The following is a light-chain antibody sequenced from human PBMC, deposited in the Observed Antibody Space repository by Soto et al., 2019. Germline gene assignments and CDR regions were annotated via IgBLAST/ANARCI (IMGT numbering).Light chain of an antibody. Sequence: EIVLTQSPGTLSLSPGERATLSCRASQSVSSSYLAWYQQKPGQAPRLLIYGASSRATGIPDRFSGSGSGTDFTLTISRLEPEDFAVYYCQQYGSSPVLTFSGGTKVEIK. CDR2: GAS. CDR3: QQYGSSPVLT. CDR1: QSVSSSY. J-gene: IGKJ4*01. V-gene: IGKV3-20*01.